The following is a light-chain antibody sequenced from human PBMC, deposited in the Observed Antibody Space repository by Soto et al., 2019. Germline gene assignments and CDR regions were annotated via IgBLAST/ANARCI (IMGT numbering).Light chain of an antibody. CDR1: QGISSA. CDR3: QQFNSYPPIT. CDR2: DAS. Sequence: AIQLTQSPSSLSASVGDRVTITCRASQGISSALAWYQQRPGKAPKLLIYDASSLESGVPSRFSGSGSGTDFTLTISSLQPEDFATYYCQQFNSYPPITFGRGTRLEIK. V-gene: IGKV1-13*02. J-gene: IGKJ5*01.